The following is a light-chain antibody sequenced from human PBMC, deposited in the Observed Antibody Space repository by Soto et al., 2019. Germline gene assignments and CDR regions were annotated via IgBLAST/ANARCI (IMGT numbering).Light chain of an antibody. V-gene: IGKV3-11*01. J-gene: IGKJ5*01. Sequence: EVVVTQSPATLSVSPGERATLSCRASQSVSSYLAWYQQKPGQAPRLLIYDASNRATGIPARFSGSGSGTDFTLTISSLEPEDFAVYYCQQRSNWPITFGQGTRLENK. CDR3: QQRSNWPIT. CDR2: DAS. CDR1: QSVSSY.